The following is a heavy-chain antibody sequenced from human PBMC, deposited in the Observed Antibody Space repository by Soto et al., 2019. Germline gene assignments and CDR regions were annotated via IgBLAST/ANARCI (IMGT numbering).Heavy chain of an antibody. CDR1: GSTFTAYS. D-gene: IGHD6-19*01. CDR3: ASEASAVISLDY. J-gene: IGHJ4*02. V-gene: IGHV1-2*02. Sequence: ASGKGSCTAAGSTFTAYSMHWMRQGPGQGLEWVGWFNPNSGDTIYAQKFQGRVTLTRDTSIGTAYMELYSLTSDDTAVYYCASEASAVISLDYCGQGTLVTVSS. CDR2: FNPNSGDT.